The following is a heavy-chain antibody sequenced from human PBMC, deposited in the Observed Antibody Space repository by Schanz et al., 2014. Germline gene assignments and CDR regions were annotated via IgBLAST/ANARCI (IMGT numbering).Heavy chain of an antibody. D-gene: IGHD5-12*01. CDR2: MNESHSTI. CDR3: ARKVVATIGGYNDN. J-gene: IGHJ4*02. V-gene: IGHV3-23*01. Sequence: EVQLLESGGGLVQPGGSLRLSCAASGFTFSSYAMTWVRQAPGMGLEWVSAMNESHSTIYYADPVRGRFTISRDNAENTMFLQKNSLRSEDAAVYYCARKVVATIGGYNDNWGQGTLVIVSS. CDR1: GFTFSSYA.